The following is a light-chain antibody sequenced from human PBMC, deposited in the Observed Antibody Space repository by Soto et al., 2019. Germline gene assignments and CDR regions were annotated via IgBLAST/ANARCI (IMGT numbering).Light chain of an antibody. CDR3: QQYSRSPWT. V-gene: IGKV3D-15*01. Sequence: EILMTQSPATLSVSPGGRATLSCGASQSISGTLAWYQQKPGKAPRLLIYGASTRATGIPVRLSGTGYGTDFTITISRMENEDFEVYYCQQYSRSPWTFGQGTKVDIK. CDR1: QSISGT. CDR2: GAS. J-gene: IGKJ1*01.